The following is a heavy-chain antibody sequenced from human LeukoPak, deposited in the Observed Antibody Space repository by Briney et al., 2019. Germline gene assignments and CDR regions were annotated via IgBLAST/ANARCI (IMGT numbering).Heavy chain of an antibody. CDR1: GYTFTGHY. Sequence: GASVKVSCKASGYTFTGHYMHWVRQAPGQGLEWMGWINPNSGDTNYAQKFQGRVTMTRDTSISTAYMEPGRLRSDDTAVYYCATVSSGWSIYYFDYWGQGTLVTVSS. D-gene: IGHD6-19*01. CDR3: ATVSSGWSIYYFDY. J-gene: IGHJ4*02. V-gene: IGHV1-2*02. CDR2: INPNSGDT.